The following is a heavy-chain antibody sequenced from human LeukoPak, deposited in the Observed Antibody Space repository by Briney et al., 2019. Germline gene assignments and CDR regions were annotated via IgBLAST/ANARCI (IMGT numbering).Heavy chain of an antibody. CDR3: ARGGYCDSSGYPGAFDI. J-gene: IGHJ3*02. Sequence: GASVKVSCKASDSFTSYGISWVRQAPGQGLEWMGWISAYNGNTNYAQKLQGRVTMTTDTSTSTAYMELRSLRSDDTAVYYCARGGYCDSSGYPGAFDIWGQGTMVTVSS. V-gene: IGHV1-18*01. CDR1: DSFTSYG. D-gene: IGHD3-22*01. CDR2: ISAYNGNT.